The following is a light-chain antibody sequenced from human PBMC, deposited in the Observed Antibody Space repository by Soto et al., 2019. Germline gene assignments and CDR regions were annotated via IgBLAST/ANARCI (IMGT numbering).Light chain of an antibody. CDR3: HQYVASPRT. CDR1: QSIAGGY. Sequence: EIVLTQSPRTLSLSPGERATLSCRASQSIAGGYLAWYQHRPGQAPRLLISGAYRRAAGIPDRFSGSGSGTDFTLTISKPQPEDFAVYYCHQYVASPRTFGQGTKVEFK. CDR2: GAY. J-gene: IGKJ1*01. V-gene: IGKV3-20*01.